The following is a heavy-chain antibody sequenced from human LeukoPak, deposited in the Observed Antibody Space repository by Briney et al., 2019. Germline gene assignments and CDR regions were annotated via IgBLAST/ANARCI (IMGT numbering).Heavy chain of an antibody. Sequence: ASVKVSCKASGYTFTSYDINWVRQATGQGLEWMGWMNPNSGYTGYAQKFQGRVTVTRDTSISTAYMDLSSLRSEDTAVYYCARGNRLYSSSWSSLAFDIWGQGTMVTVSS. CDR3: ARGNRLYSSSWSSLAFDI. CDR1: GYTFTSYD. J-gene: IGHJ3*02. D-gene: IGHD6-13*01. CDR2: MNPNSGYT. V-gene: IGHV1-8*01.